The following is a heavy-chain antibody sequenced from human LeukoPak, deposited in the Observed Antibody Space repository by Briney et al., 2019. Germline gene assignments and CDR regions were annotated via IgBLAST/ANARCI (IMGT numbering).Heavy chain of an antibody. CDR1: GFTFSSYS. V-gene: IGHV3-48*04. Sequence: GGSLRLSCAASGFTFSSYSMNWVRQAPGKGLEWVSYISSSSSTIYYADSVKGRFTISRDNAKNSLYLQMNSLRAEDTAVYFCARDLLGVVTAKGGQGTLVTVSS. D-gene: IGHD2-21*02. CDR3: ARDLLGVVTAK. CDR2: ISSSSSTI. J-gene: IGHJ4*02.